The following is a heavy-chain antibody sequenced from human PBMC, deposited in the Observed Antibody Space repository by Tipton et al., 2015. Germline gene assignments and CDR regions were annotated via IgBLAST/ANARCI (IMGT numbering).Heavy chain of an antibody. Sequence: SLRLSCAASGFSVRSNDMNWVRQAPGQGLEWVSAISGSGGSTYYADSVKGRFTISRDNSKNTLYLQMNSLRAEDTAVYYCAKDPQYGFDAFDIWGQGTMVTVSS. D-gene: IGHD3-10*01. CDR1: GFSVRSND. CDR3: AKDPQYGFDAFDI. CDR2: ISGSGGST. V-gene: IGHV3-23*01. J-gene: IGHJ3*02.